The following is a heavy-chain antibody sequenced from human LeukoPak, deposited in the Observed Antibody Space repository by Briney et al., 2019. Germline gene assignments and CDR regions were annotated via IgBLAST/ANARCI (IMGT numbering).Heavy chain of an antibody. CDR2: ISSSSSTI. CDR3: ARGYGSGSYYRP. V-gene: IGHV3-48*01. CDR1: GFTFSSYS. J-gene: IGHJ5*02. D-gene: IGHD3-10*01. Sequence: GRLRLSCSASGFTFSSYSMNWVRQAPGKGLEWVSYISSSSSTIYYADSVKGRFTISRDNAKNSLYLQMNSLRAEDTAVYYCARGYGSGSYYRPWGQGTLVTVSS.